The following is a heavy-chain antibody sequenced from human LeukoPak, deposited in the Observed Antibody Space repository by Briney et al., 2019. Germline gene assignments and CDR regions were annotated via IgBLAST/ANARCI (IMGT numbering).Heavy chain of an antibody. CDR3: ARDNDYFDY. CDR2: IHSSGST. Sequence: SETLSLTCSVSGGSINTYYWSCIRQPAGKGLEWIGRIHSSGSTHYNPSLKSRVTMSLDTSKNQFSLKLTSVTAADTAVYYCARDNDYFDYWGQGTLVTVSS. J-gene: IGHJ4*02. CDR1: GGSINTYY. V-gene: IGHV4-4*07.